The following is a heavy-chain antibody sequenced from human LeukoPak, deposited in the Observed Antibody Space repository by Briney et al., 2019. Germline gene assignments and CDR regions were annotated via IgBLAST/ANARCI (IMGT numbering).Heavy chain of an antibody. J-gene: IGHJ4*02. CDR2: IYYSGST. CDR1: GGSISSSSYY. Sequence: SETLSLSCPVSGGSISSSSYYWGWIRPPPGNGLEWIGSIYYSGSTYYNPSLKSRVTISVDTSKNQFSLKLSSVTAADTAVYYCARHFRATVTKFDYWGQGTLVTVSS. CDR3: ARHFRATVTKFDY. V-gene: IGHV4-39*01. D-gene: IGHD4-17*01.